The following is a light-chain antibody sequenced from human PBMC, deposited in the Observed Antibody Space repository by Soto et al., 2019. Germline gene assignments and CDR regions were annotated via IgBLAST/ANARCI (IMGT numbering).Light chain of an antibody. V-gene: IGLV2-14*03. Sequence: QSALTQPASVSGSPGQSITISCTGTSSDIGGYIYVSWYQQYPGKAPKLMIYDVNNRPSGVADRFSGSKSGNTASLTISGLQAEDEADYYCISYAGSLTLVFGGGTKLTVL. J-gene: IGLJ3*02. CDR2: DVN. CDR1: SSDIGGYIY. CDR3: ISYAGSLTLV.